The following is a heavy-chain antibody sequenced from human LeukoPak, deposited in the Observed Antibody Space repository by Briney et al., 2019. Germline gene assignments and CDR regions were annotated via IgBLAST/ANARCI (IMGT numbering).Heavy chain of an antibody. Sequence: SETLSLTRTVSGAALSDYSWSWIRQSAGKGLEWIGRIYSSGSVKYNSSLKSRVTMSGDTSKNQFSLELSSVTAADTAVYYCARVVTESVRSYGYLDYWGRGILVTVSS. CDR2: IYSSGSV. CDR3: ARVVTESVRSYGYLDY. J-gene: IGHJ4*02. V-gene: IGHV4-4*07. CDR1: GAALSDYS. D-gene: IGHD3-16*01.